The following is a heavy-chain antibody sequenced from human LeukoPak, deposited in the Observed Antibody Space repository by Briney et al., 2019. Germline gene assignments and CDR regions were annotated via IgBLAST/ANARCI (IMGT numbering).Heavy chain of an antibody. J-gene: IGHJ4*02. CDR1: GYTLTELS. CDR3: ATDLGGDSSGWY. CDR2: FDPEDGET. D-gene: IGHD6-19*01. Sequence: ASVKVSCKVSGYTLTELSMHWVRQAPGKGLEWMGGFDPEDGETIYAQKFQGRVTMTEDTSTDTAYMELSSLRSEDTAVYYCATDLGGDSSGWYWGQGTLVTVFS. V-gene: IGHV1-24*01.